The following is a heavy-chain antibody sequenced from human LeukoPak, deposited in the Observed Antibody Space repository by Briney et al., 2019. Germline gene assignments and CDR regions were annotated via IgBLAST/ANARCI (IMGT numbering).Heavy chain of an antibody. D-gene: IGHD3-22*01. CDR1: GXSFTSYC. CDR2: IYPGDSDT. Sequence: TPGESLKISFKGSGXSFTSYCIGWVRQMPGKGLEWMRIIYPGDSDTRYSPSFQGHVTISADKSISTAYLQWSSLKASDPAMYYCARSEHYYDSSGYHYFDYWGQGTLVTVSS. CDR3: ARSEHYYDSSGYHYFDY. V-gene: IGHV5-51*01. J-gene: IGHJ4*02.